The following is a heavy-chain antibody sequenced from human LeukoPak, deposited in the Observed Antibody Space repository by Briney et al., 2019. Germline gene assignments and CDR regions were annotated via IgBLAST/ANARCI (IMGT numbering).Heavy chain of an antibody. CDR3: SRLWGSDY. D-gene: IGHD3-16*01. Sequence: SETLSLTCTVSGGSISSSSYYWVWIRQPPGKGLEWIGSIYYSGSTYYNPSLKSRVTISVDTSKNQFSLKLSSVTASDTAVYYCSRLWGSDYWGQGTLVTVSS. CDR2: IYYSGST. V-gene: IGHV4-39*01. J-gene: IGHJ4*02. CDR1: GGSISSSSYY.